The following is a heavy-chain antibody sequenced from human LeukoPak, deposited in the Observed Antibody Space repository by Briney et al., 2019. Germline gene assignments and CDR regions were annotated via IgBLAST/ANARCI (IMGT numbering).Heavy chain of an antibody. CDR3: ARETGSGSYDY. CDR2: IYTSGST. CDR1: GVSISSYW. V-gene: IGHV4-4*07. J-gene: IGHJ4*02. D-gene: IGHD3-10*01. Sequence: PSETLSLTCTVSGVSISSYWWTWIRQPAGKGLEWIGRIYTSGSTNYNPSLESRVTMSVDTAKNQFSLKLSSVTAADTAQYYCARETGSGSYDYCGQGTLVTVSS.